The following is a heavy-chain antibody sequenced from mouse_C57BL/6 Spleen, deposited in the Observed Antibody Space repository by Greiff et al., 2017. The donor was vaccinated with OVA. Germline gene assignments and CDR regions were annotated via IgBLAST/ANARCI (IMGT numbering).Heavy chain of an antibody. V-gene: IGHV1-53*01. CDR3: ARSGYYGISYPDY. CDR1: GYTFTSYW. Sequence: QVQLQQPGTELVKPGASVKLSCKASGYTFTSYWMHWVKQRPGQGLEWIGNINPSNGGTNYNEKFRSKVTLTVDKSSNTSYMQRSSLTYEDSAVYYCARSGYYGISYPDYWGQGTTLTVSS. CDR2: INPSNGGT. J-gene: IGHJ2*01. D-gene: IGHD1-1*01.